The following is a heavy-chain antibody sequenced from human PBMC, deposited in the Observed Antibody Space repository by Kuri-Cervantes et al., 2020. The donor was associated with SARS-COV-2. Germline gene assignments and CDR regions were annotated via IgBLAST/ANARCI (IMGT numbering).Heavy chain of an antibody. CDR1: GGSFSGYY. V-gene: IGHV4-34*01. CDR3: ARGSSSLEWGYNWFDP. J-gene: IGHJ5*02. Sequence: SETLSLTCAVYGGSFSGYYWSWIRQPPGKGLEWIGEINHSGSTNYNPSLKSRVTISVDTSKNQFSLKLSSVTAADTAVYYCARGSSSLEWGYNWFDPWGQGTLVTVSS. D-gene: IGHD6-13*01. CDR2: INHSGST.